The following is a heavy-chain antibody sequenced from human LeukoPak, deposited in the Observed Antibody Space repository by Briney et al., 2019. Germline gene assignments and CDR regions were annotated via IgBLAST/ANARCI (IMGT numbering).Heavy chain of an antibody. CDR3: ARGLSSSSWKYYFDY. V-gene: IGHV4-34*01. Sequence: PSETLSLTCAVYGGSFSGYYWSWIRQPPGKGLEWIGEINHSGSTNYNPSLKSRVTISVDTSKNQFSLKLSSVTAADTAVYYCARGLSSSSWKYYFDYWGQGTLVTVSS. CDR2: INHSGST. J-gene: IGHJ4*02. CDR1: GGSFSGYY. D-gene: IGHD6-13*01.